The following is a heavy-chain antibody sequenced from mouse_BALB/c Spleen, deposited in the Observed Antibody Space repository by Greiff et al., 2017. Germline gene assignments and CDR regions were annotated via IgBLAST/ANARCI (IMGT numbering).Heavy chain of an antibody. D-gene: IGHD2-4*01. V-gene: IGHV1-55*01. CDR2: IYPGSGST. Sequence: QVQLQQPGAELVKPGTSVKLSCKASGYNFTSYWINWVKLRPGQGLEWIGDIYPGSGSTNYNEKFKSKATLTVDTSSSTAYMQLSSLASEDSALYYGARRGIYYDYDGCAYWGQGTLVTVSA. CDR1: GYNFTSYW. J-gene: IGHJ3*01. CDR3: ARRGIYYDYDGCAY.